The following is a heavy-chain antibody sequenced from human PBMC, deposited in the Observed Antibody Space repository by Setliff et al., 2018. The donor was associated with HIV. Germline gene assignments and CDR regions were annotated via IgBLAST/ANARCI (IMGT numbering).Heavy chain of an antibody. J-gene: IGHJ4*02. D-gene: IGHD4-17*01. V-gene: IGHV4-61*01. CDR3: ARDPPGYGDSKDY. CDR1: GGSVVSGSYY. CDR2: IYYSGST. Sequence: PSETLSLTCSVSGGSVVSGSYYWSWIRQSPGKGLEWLGYIYYSGSTTYNPSLRSRVTISIDTSKNQFSLNLRSVTAADTAVYYCARDPPGYGDSKDYWGQGKLVTVSS.